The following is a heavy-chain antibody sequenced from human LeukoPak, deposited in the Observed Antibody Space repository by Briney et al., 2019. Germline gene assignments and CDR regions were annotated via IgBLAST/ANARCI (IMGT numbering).Heavy chain of an antibody. CDR1: GFSFSNYA. V-gene: IGHV3-23*01. CDR2: VTYTSDNT. CDR3: AKDARRTSGWYYFDH. Sequence: GGSLRLPCAASGFSFSNYAMGWVRQAPGKGLEWVSCVTYTSDNTYLADSVRGRFTMSRDNSRGTVVLQMNSLRVEDTAVYYCAKDARRTSGWYYFDHLGQGTLVTVSS. J-gene: IGHJ4*02. D-gene: IGHD6-19*01.